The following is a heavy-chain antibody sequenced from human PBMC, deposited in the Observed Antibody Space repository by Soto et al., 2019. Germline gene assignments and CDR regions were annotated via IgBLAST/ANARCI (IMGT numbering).Heavy chain of an antibody. CDR3: ARDSFSRAWTY. CDR2: ISSGSTTI. CDR1: GFIFSGYN. V-gene: IGHV3-48*01. Sequence: GWSLRLSCAASGFIFSGYNMNWVRQAPGKGLEWVSYISSGSTTIYYADSVKGRFTISRDNAKNSLYLQMNSLRAEDTAVYYCARDSFSRAWTYWGQGTMVTVSS. J-gene: IGHJ4*02. D-gene: IGHD5-12*01.